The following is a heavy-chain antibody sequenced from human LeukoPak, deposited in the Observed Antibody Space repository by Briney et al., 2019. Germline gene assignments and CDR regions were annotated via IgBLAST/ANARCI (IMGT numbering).Heavy chain of an antibody. Sequence: GPVKVSCKASGYTFTGYYMHWVRQAPGQGLEWMGWINPNSGGTNYAQKFQGRVSLTRGTSINTAYMELSSLRSDDTAVYYCARAAVTTGSTETFDPWGQGTLVTVSS. V-gene: IGHV1-2*02. CDR3: ARAAVTTGSTETFDP. CDR2: INPNSGGT. D-gene: IGHD1-1*01. J-gene: IGHJ5*02. CDR1: GYTFTGYY.